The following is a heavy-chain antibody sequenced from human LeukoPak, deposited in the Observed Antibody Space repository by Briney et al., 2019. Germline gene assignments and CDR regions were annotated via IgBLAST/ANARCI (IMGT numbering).Heavy chain of an antibody. CDR1: GGSFSGYY. J-gene: IGHJ4*02. Sequence: SETLSLTCAVYGGSFSGYYWSWIRQPPGKGLEWIGYIYYSGSTNYNPSLKSRVTISVDTSKNQFSLKLSSVTAADTAVYYCARGKGDFWSAPPADYWGQGTLVTVSS. D-gene: IGHD3-3*01. V-gene: IGHV4-59*01. CDR2: IYYSGST. CDR3: ARGKGDFWSAPPADY.